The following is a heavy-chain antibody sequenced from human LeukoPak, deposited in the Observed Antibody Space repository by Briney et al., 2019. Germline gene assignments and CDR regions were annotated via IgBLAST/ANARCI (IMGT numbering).Heavy chain of an antibody. Sequence: PGGSLRLSCAASGSTFSSYDMHWVRQATGKGLEWVSAIGTAGDTYYPGSVKGRFSISRDNSKNTLYLQMNSLRADDTAVYYCAKRFWEQKGLGPFDIWGQGTMVTVSS. CDR1: GSTFSSYD. D-gene: IGHD1-26*01. J-gene: IGHJ3*02. CDR2: IGTAGDT. CDR3: AKRFWEQKGLGPFDI. V-gene: IGHV3-13*01.